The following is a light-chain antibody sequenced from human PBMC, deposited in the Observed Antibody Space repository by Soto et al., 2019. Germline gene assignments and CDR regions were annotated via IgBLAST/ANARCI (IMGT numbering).Light chain of an antibody. J-gene: IGLJ2*01. CDR2: DDS. V-gene: IGLV3-21*02. Sequence: SYELTQPPSVSGAPGQTARITCGGNNIGVKSVHWYQQKPGQAPVLVVYDDSARPSGIPARFSGSNSGNTATLTVSRVEGGDEADYYCHVWDIGSAQGIFGGGTKVTVL. CDR3: HVWDIGSAQGI. CDR1: NIGVKS.